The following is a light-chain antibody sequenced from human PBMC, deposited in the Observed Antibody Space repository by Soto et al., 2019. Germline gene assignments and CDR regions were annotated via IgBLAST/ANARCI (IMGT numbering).Light chain of an antibody. J-gene: IGKJ1*01. V-gene: IGKV1-5*03. CDR1: QRVSRW. CDR2: KAS. Sequence: DIQMTPSLSTLYPSVADRVTITCRASQRVSRWLAWYQQKPGKATKLLIYKASTLESGVPSRFNGSGSGTEFPLDISTVQADDSATYYCKLYNDNRTLGQGPKVDIK. CDR3: KLYNDNRT.